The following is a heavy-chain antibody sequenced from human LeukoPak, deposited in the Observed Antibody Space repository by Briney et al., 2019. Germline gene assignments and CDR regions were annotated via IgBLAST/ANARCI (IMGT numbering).Heavy chain of an antibody. Sequence: ASVTVSCTVSGGTFNTFTISWVRQAPGQGLEWMGGIIPIFGTANYAQKFQGRVTITADESTSTAYMELSSLRSEDTAVYYCASLVAKAEYFQHWGQGTLVTVSS. CDR3: ASLVAKAEYFQH. V-gene: IGHV1-69*13. CDR1: GGTFNTFT. CDR2: IIPIFGTA. D-gene: IGHD5-12*01. J-gene: IGHJ1*01.